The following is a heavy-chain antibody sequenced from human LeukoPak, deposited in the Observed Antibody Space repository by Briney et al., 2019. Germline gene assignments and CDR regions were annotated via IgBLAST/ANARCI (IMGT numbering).Heavy chain of an antibody. V-gene: IGHV4-59*01. CDR2: IYYSGST. CDR1: GGSISSYY. CDR3: ARVGGSSWSYFDY. J-gene: IGHJ4*02. Sequence: KSSETLTLTCTVSGGSISSYYWSWIRQPPGKGLEWIGYIYYSGSTNYNPSLKSRVTISVDTSKNQFSLKLSCVTAADTAVYYCARVGGSSWSYFDYWGQGTLVTVSS. D-gene: IGHD6-13*01.